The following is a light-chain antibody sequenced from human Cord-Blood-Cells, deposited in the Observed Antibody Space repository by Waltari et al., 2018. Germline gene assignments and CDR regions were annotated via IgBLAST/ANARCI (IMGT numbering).Light chain of an antibody. J-gene: IGKJ3*01. V-gene: IGKV3-20*01. CDR3: QQYGSSRFT. Sequence: IVLTPSPGTLPLSPGNRTTLSCRASQSVSRGYLAWYQQKTGQAPRLLSYGSSSRATGIPDRFSGSGSGTDFTLTISRLEPEDFAVYYCQQYGSSRFTFGPGTKVDIK. CDR1: QSVSRGY. CDR2: GSS.